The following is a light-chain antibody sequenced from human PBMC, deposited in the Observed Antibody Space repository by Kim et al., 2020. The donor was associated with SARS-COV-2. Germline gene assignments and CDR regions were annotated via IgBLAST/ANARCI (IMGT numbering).Light chain of an antibody. J-gene: IGLJ2*01. V-gene: IGLV3-1*01. CDR3: QVWDITTAV. CDR2: EDI. CDR1: KLGEKY. Sequence: ELTQPPSVSVFTGQTASISCSGNKLGEKYVCWYQQRPGQSPVLVVYEDIKRPSGIPERFSGSNSGNKATLTIRGTQAIDEADYYCQVWDITTAVFGGGTQLTVL.